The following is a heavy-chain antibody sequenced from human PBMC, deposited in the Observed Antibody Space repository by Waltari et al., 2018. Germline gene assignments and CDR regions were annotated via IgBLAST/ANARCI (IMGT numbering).Heavy chain of an antibody. D-gene: IGHD3-10*01. CDR2: IIPIFGTA. V-gene: IGHV1-69*14. J-gene: IGHJ4*02. Sequence: QVQLVQSGAEVKKPGSSVKVSCKASGGTFSSYAISWVRQAPGQGLEWMGGIIPIFGTANYAQKFQGIVTITADKSTSTAYMELSRLRSDDTAVYYCAREELLWFREWHYFDYWGQGTLVTVSA. CDR1: GGTFSSYA. CDR3: AREELLWFREWHYFDY.